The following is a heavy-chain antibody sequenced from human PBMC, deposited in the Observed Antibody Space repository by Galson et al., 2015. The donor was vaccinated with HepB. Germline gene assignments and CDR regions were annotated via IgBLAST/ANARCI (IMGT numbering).Heavy chain of an antibody. D-gene: IGHD2-15*01. Sequence: LRLSCAASGFTFSTYAMHWVRQAPGKGLEWVAVISYDGSNKYYADSVKGRFTISRDNSKNTLYLQMNSLRAEDTAVYYCARPAVTGYWGQGTLVTVSS. CDR3: ARPAVTGY. CDR2: ISYDGSNK. V-gene: IGHV3-30*04. J-gene: IGHJ4*02. CDR1: GFTFSTYA.